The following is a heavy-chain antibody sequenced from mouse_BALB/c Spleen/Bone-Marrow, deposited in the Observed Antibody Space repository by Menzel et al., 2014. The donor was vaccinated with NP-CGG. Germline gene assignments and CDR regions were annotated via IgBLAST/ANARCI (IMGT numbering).Heavy chain of an antibody. CDR3: ARDMGGLLFDY. Sequence: EVKLVESGGGLVQPGGSLRLSCATSGFTFTDYHMNWVRQPPGKALEWLALIRNKAYGYTTEYSASVKGRFTISRDNSQNILYLQMNTLRAEDSATYYCARDMGGLLFDYWGQGTTLSVSS. CDR1: GFTFTDYH. J-gene: IGHJ2*01. V-gene: IGHV7-3*02. CDR2: IRNKAYGYTT. D-gene: IGHD1-1*01.